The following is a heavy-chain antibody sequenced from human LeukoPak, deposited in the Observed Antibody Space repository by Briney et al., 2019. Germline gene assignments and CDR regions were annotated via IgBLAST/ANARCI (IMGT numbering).Heavy chain of an antibody. CDR1: GFTFSSYS. CDR2: ISSSSSYI. V-gene: IGHV3-21*04. CDR3: ARHYYDILRYYFDY. D-gene: IGHD3-9*01. J-gene: IGHJ4*02. Sequence: PGGSLRLSCAASGFTFSSYSMNWVRQAPGKGLEWVSSISSSSSYIYYADSVKGRFTISRDNAKNSLYLQMNSLRAEDTALYYCARHYYDILRYYFDYWGQGTLVTVSS.